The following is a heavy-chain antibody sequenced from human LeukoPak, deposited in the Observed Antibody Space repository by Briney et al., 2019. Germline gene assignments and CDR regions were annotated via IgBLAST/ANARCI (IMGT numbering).Heavy chain of an antibody. CDR3: ARELMWDAFDI. D-gene: IGHD2-21*01. J-gene: IGHJ3*02. CDR2: ISSSSSTI. V-gene: IGHV3-48*04. Sequence: TGGSLRLSCAASGFTFSSYSMNWVRQAPGKGLEWVSYISSSSSTIYYADSVKGRFTISRDDAKNSLYLQMNSLRAEDTAVYYCARELMWDAFDIWGQGTMVTVSS. CDR1: GFTFSSYS.